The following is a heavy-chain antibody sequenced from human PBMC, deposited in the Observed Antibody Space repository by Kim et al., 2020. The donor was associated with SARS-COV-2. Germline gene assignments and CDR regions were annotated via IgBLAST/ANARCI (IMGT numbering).Heavy chain of an antibody. J-gene: IGHJ6*02. Sequence: GGSLRLSCAASGFIFSSYAMHWVRQAPGKGLEWVAVISYDGSNKYYADSVKGRFTISRDNSKNTLYLQMNSLRAEDTAVYYCARARGGGYYYGMDVWGQGTTVTVSS. V-gene: IGHV3-30-3*01. CDR2: ISYDGSNK. CDR1: GFIFSSYA. CDR3: ARARGGGYYYGMDV. D-gene: IGHD2-15*01.